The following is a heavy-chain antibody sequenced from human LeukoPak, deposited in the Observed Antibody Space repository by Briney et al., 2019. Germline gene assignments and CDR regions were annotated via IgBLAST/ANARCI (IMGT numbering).Heavy chain of an antibody. V-gene: IGHV4-61*02. J-gene: IGHJ4*02. CDR1: GGSVSSGNYY. D-gene: IGHD3-16*01. CDR3: AGMIGYFDF. Sequence: PSETLSLTCTVSGGSVSSGNYYWRWLRQPAGERLELIVRMYTSGSTHYNPSLKSRITISRATSTNHFSLKLTSVTAADTAVYYCAGMIGYFDFWGQGTLVTVSS. CDR2: MYTSGST.